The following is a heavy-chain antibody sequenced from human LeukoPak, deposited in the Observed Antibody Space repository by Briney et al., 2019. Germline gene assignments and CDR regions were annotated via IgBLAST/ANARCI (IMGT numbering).Heavy chain of an antibody. CDR1: GFTFDDYA. D-gene: IGHD3-3*01. J-gene: IGHJ4*02. CDR2: ISWNSGSI. CDR3: AKGIFGVVRYPFDY. Sequence: GGSLRLSCAASGFTFDDYALHWVRQAPGKGLEWVSGISWNSGSIGYADPVKGRITIYRANANKFLYLQMNSLRAEDMALYYCAKGIFGVVRYPFDYWGQGTLVTVSS. V-gene: IGHV3-9*03.